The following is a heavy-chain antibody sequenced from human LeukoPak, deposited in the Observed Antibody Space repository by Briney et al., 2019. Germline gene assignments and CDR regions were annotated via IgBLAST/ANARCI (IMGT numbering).Heavy chain of an antibody. J-gene: IGHJ6*03. Sequence: SETLSLTCAVYGGSFSGYYWSWIRQPPGKGLEWIGEINHSGSTNYNPSLKSRVTISVDTSKNQFSLKLSAVTAADTAVYYCARGPMYSSGWYPPYYYYYMDVWGKGTTVTVSS. CDR3: ARGPMYSSGWYPPYYYYYMDV. CDR2: INHSGST. CDR1: GGSFSGYY. V-gene: IGHV4-34*01. D-gene: IGHD6-19*01.